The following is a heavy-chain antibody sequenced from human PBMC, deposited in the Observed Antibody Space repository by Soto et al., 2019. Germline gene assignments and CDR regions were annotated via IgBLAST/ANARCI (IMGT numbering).Heavy chain of an antibody. CDR3: ARDVGIARDLNAFDI. CDR2: ISYDGSNK. V-gene: IGHV3-30-3*01. J-gene: IGHJ3*02. Sequence: LRLSCAASGFSFSSYSMDWVRQAPGKGLEWVAIISYDGSNKYYADSVKGRFTISRDNSENTLYLQMNSLGAEDSAVYYCARDVGIARDLNAFDIWGQGTMVTVSS. D-gene: IGHD6-13*01. CDR1: GFSFSSYS.